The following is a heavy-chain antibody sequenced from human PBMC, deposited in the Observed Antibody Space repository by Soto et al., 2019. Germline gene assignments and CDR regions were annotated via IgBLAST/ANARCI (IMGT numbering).Heavy chain of an antibody. V-gene: IGHV5-51*01. CDR3: ERPSSNWCTSLDV. CDR2: IYPGDSDA. CDR1: VYNFSSSH. D-gene: IGHD2-8*01. Sequence: ISEERRVYNFSSSHMSSVRQINGKGLEWMGIIYPGDSDARYSPSLQGHVTISADKSISTAYLQWSSLKASDTAMFYCERPSSNWCTSLDVWGQGTTDTVFS. J-gene: IGHJ6*01.